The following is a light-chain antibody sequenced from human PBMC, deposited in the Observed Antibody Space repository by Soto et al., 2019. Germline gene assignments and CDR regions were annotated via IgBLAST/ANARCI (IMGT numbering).Light chain of an antibody. Sequence: DIQMSQTQSSLSASVGDRVTITCRSSQSISSYLNWYQQKPGKAPKLLIYAASSLQSGVPSRFSGSGSGTEFTLTISSLQPDDFATYYCQQSYSTPLTFGGGTKVDNK. CDR3: QQSYSTPLT. J-gene: IGKJ4*01. CDR1: QSISSY. CDR2: AAS. V-gene: IGKV1-39*01.